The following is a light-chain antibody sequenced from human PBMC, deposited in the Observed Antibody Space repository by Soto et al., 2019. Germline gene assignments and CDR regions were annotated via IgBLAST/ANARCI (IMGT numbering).Light chain of an antibody. J-gene: IGKJ1*01. CDR3: QQYRT. Sequence: EIQMTQSPSTLSASVVSRVTITCRASHIMSSWVAWYQQKPGKAPQLLIYDASSLETGVPSRFSGSGSGTEFTLTISSLQAEDFATYYCQQYRTFGQGTKVDIK. CDR2: DAS. CDR1: HIMSSW. V-gene: IGKV1-5*01.